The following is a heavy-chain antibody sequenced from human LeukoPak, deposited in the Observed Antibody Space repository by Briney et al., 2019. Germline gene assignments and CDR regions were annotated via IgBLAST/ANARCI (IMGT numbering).Heavy chain of an antibody. Sequence: GGSLRLSCAASGFTFSSYAMSWVRQAPGKGLEWVSAISGSGGSTYYADSAKGRFTISRDNSKNTLYLQMNSLRAEDTAVYYCAKGDYYDSSGSSYNYYYGMDVWGQGTTVTVSS. CDR1: GFTFSSYA. J-gene: IGHJ6*02. CDR2: ISGSGGST. D-gene: IGHD3-22*01. CDR3: AKGDYYDSSGSSYNYYYGMDV. V-gene: IGHV3-23*01.